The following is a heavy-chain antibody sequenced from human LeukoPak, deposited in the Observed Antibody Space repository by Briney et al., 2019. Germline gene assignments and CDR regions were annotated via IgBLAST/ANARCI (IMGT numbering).Heavy chain of an antibody. Sequence: PGGSLRLSCAASGFTFSSYAMTWVRQAPGKGLEWVSAISGSGGSTYYADSVKGRFTISRDNAKNSLSLQMNSLRADDAAVYYCARASSKQLAGYLPDGFDIWGQGTMVTVSS. CDR1: GFTFSSYA. J-gene: IGHJ3*02. CDR3: ARASSKQLAGYLPDGFDI. D-gene: IGHD3-9*01. V-gene: IGHV3-23*01. CDR2: ISGSGGST.